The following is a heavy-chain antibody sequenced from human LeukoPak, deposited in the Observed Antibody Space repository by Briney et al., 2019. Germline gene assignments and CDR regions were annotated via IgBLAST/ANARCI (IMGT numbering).Heavy chain of an antibody. CDR1: GFIFSSYG. V-gene: IGHV3-33*07. Sequence: GGSLRLSCAASGFIFSSYGMYWVRQAPGKGLEWVAVIWFDGSYKYYADSVKGRFTISRDNSKNTLYLQVNSLRAEDTAVYYCARDPSGRYYLDYWGQGTLVTVSS. J-gene: IGHJ4*02. CDR2: IWFDGSYK. D-gene: IGHD3-10*01. CDR3: ARDPSGRYYLDY.